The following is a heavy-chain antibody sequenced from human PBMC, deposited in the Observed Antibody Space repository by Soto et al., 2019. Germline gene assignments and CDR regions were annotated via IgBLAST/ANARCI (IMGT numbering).Heavy chain of an antibody. CDR3: ARHINLPLAGTGFDP. CDR1: GGSISSYY. Sequence: PSETLSLTCTVSGGSISSYYWSWIRQPPGKGLEWIGYIYNIGSTNYNPSLRSRVTMSIDTSQEQFSLKLSSVTATDTAVYYCARHINLPLAGTGFDPWGQGTLVTVSS. CDR2: IYNIGST. V-gene: IGHV4-59*08. D-gene: IGHD6-19*01. J-gene: IGHJ5*02.